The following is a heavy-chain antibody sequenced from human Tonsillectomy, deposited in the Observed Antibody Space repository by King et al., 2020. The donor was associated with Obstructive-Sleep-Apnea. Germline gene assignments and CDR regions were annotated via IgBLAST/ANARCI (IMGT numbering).Heavy chain of an antibody. D-gene: IGHD1-1*01. CDR3: ARDGTAFHF. CDR2: IKEVGIER. CDR1: GFAFDNYW. J-gene: IGHJ3*01. V-gene: IGHV3-7*01. Sequence: VQLVESGGGLVQPGGSLRLACEASGFAFDNYWMSWVRQAPGKGLEGVANIKEVGIERSYVDSGKGRFTISRDDAKKSLYLQMNSLRAEDTAVYYCARDGTAFHFWGQGTMVTVSS.